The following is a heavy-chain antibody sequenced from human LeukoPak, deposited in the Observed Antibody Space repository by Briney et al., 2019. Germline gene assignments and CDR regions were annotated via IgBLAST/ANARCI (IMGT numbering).Heavy chain of an antibody. CDR2: IRYDGSNK. Sequence: VGSLRLSCAASGFTFSSYGMHWVRQAPGKGLEWVAFIRYDGSNKYYADSVKGRFTISRDNSKNTLYLQMNSLRAEDTAVYYCAKDGEMATIFYYYMDVWGKGTTVTVSS. CDR1: GFTFSSYG. CDR3: AKDGEMATIFYYYMDV. D-gene: IGHD5-24*01. J-gene: IGHJ6*03. V-gene: IGHV3-30*02.